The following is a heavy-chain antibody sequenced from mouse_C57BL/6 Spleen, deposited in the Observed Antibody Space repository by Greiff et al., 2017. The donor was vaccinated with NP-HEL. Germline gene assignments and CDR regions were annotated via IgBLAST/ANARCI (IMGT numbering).Heavy chain of an antibody. CDR2: INPSNGGT. D-gene: IGHD1-1*01. Sequence: QVQLQQSGTELVKPGASVKLSCKASGYTFTSYWMHWVKQRPGQGLEWIGNINPSNGGTNYNEKFKSKATLTVDKSSSTAYMQLSSLTSEDSAVYECARCPNTTVVGGYFDVWGKGTTVTVSS. CDR3: ARCPNTTVVGGYFDV. V-gene: IGHV1-53*01. CDR1: GYTFTSYW. J-gene: IGHJ1*03.